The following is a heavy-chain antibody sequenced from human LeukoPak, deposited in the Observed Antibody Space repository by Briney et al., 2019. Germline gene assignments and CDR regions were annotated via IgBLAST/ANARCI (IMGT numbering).Heavy chain of an antibody. CDR1: GYTFTGYY. CDR2: INPNSGGT. D-gene: IGHD5-18*01. Sequence: EASVKVSCKASGYTFTGYYIHWVRQAPGQGLEWMGWINPNSGGTNYAQKFQGRVTMTRDTSISTAYMELSRLRSDDTAVYYCASLLRGYSYSYNHLAFDIWGQGTMVTVSS. J-gene: IGHJ3*02. CDR3: ASLLRGYSYSYNHLAFDI. V-gene: IGHV1-2*02.